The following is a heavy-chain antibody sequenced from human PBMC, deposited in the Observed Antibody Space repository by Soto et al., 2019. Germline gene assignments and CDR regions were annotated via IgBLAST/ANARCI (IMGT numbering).Heavy chain of an antibody. J-gene: IGHJ5*02. CDR2: ISAYNGNT. CDR1: GYTFTSYG. CDR3: ARDRGYYYDSSGHLGYWFAP. V-gene: IGHV1-18*01. Sequence: ASVKVSCKASGYTFTSYGISWVRQAPGQGLEWMGWISAYNGNTNYAQKLQGRVTMTTDTSTSTAYMELRSLRSDDTAVYYCARDRGYYYDSSGHLGYWFAPWGQGTLVTV. D-gene: IGHD3-22*01.